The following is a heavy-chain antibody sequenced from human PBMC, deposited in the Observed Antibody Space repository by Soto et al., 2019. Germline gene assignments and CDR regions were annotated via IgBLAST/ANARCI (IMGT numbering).Heavy chain of an antibody. D-gene: IGHD2-2*03. V-gene: IGHV1-18*01. CDR1: GYTFTSYG. CDR2: ISAYNGNT. Sequence: GASVKVSCKASGYTFTSYGISWVRQAPGQGLEWMGWISAYNGNTNYAQKLQGRVTMTRDTSTSTVYMELSSLRSEDTAVYYCATPGYCSSTSCYVGFDYWGQGTLVTVSS. CDR3: ATPGYCSSTSCYVGFDY. J-gene: IGHJ4*02.